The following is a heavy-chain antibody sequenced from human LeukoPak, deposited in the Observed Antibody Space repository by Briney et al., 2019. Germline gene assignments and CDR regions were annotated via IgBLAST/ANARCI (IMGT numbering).Heavy chain of an antibody. CDR3: ARGLSASVADFDY. D-gene: IGHD6-19*01. CDR1: GGTFSSYA. V-gene: IGHV1-2*06. CDR2: INPNSGGT. Sequence: ASVKVSCKASGGTFSSYAISWVRQAPGQGLEWMGRINPNSGGTNYAQRFQGRVTMTRDTSINTAYMELSRLRSDDTAVYYCARGLSASVADFDYWGQGTLVTVSS. J-gene: IGHJ4*02.